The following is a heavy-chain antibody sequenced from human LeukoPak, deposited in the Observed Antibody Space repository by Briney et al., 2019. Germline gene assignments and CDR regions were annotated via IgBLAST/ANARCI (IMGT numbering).Heavy chain of an antibody. CDR2: INHSGST. Sequence: SETLSLTCTVSGGSISGYYWSWIRQPPGKGLEWIGEINHSGSTNYNPSLKSRVTISVDTSKNQFSLKLSSVTAADTAVYYCARGRGGSYYKFYYYMDVWGKGTTVTVSS. CDR1: GGSISGYY. D-gene: IGHD1-26*01. V-gene: IGHV4-34*01. CDR3: ARGRGGSYYKFYYYMDV. J-gene: IGHJ6*03.